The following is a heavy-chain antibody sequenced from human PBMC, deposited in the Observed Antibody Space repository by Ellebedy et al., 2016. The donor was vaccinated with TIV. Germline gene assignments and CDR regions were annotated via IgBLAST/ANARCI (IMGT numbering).Heavy chain of an antibody. CDR2: ISDSGGNT. V-gene: IGHV3-23*01. J-gene: IGHJ4*02. D-gene: IGHD6-13*01. CDR1: GFPFSSYA. CDR3: AKGWLGAGAGTDFDY. Sequence: GESLTISXAASGFPFSSYAMSWVRQPPGKGLEWVSSISDSGGNTYYADSVRGRFTFSRDNSKNTLYLQMNSLRAEDTAVYYCAKGWLGAGAGTDFDYWGRGTLVTVSS.